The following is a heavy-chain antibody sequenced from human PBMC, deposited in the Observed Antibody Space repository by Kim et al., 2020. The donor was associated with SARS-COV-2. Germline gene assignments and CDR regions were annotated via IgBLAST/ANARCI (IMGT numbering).Heavy chain of an antibody. J-gene: IGHJ4*02. CDR3: ATVGGSCGRCGYFDS. V-gene: IGHV3-30*02. Sequence: DAVKGRFTISRDDSKNTVYLELNSLRAEDSAVYFCATVGGSCGRCGYFDSWGQGTLVTVSS. D-gene: IGHD2-15*01.